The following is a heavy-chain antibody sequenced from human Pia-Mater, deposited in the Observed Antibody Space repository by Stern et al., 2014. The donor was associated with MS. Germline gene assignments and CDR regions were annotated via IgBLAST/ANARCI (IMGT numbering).Heavy chain of an antibody. J-gene: IGHJ4*02. CDR2: IPPSGST. CDR1: GGSFSSSNW. V-gene: IGHV4-4*02. CDR3: VYGGFHSPFAY. D-gene: IGHD4-23*01. Sequence: QVQLQEPGPGLVNPSGTLSLTCTVSGGSFSSSNWWSWVRQTPGKGLEWIGDIPPSGSTSYTPSLKSRVTMSIDKSKRQFSLNLISVIAADTAVYYCVYGGFHSPFAYWGQGKLVTVSS.